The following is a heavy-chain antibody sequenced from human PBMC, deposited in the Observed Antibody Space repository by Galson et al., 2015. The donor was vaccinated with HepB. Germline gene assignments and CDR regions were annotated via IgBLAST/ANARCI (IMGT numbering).Heavy chain of an antibody. CDR1: GGSISSSSYY. D-gene: IGHD3-3*01. CDR3: ARITKTSHDFWSGLDYYYYYMDV. CDR2: IYYSGST. V-gene: IGHV4-39*01. J-gene: IGHJ6*03. Sequence: SETLSLTCTVSGGSISSSSYYWGWIRQPPGKGLEWIGSIYYSGSTYYNPSLKSRVTISVDTSKNQFSLKLSSVTAADTAVYYCARITKTSHDFWSGLDYYYYYMDVWGKGTTVTVSS.